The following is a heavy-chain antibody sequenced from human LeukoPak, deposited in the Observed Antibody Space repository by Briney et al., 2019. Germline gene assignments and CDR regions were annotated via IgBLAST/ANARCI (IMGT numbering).Heavy chain of an antibody. V-gene: IGHV3-23*01. J-gene: IGHJ4*02. CDR2: ISGSGGST. D-gene: IGHD5-18*01. CDR3: ASPGYSYGTFDY. Sequence: GGSLRLSCAASGFTFGSYAMSWVRQAPGKGLEWVSAISGSGGSTYYADSVKGRFTISRDNSENTLYLQMNSLRAEDTAVYYCASPGYSYGTFDYWGQGTLVTVSS. CDR1: GFTFGSYA.